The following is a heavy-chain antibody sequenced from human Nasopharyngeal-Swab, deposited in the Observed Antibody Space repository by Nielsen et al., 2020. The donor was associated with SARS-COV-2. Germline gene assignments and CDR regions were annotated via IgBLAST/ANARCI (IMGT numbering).Heavy chain of an antibody. CDR2: INHSGST. CDR1: GGPISSYY. CDR3: ARASTVTTFFDL. Sequence: SETLSLTCTVSGGPISSYYWSWIRQPPGKGLEWIGEINHSGSTNYNPSLKGRVTISVDTSKNQFSLKLNSVTAADTAVYYCARASTVTTFFDLWGRGTLVTVSS. V-gene: IGHV4-34*01. D-gene: IGHD4-17*01. J-gene: IGHJ2*01.